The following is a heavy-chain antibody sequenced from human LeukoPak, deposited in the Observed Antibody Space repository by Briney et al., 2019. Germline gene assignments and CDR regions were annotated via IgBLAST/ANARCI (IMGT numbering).Heavy chain of an antibody. CDR1: GGSISSGGYS. CDR2: IYSSGST. CDR3: ARSYYYGSGLNWFDP. Sequence: PSETLSLTCAVSGGSISSGGYSWSWIRQPPGKGLEWIGNIYSSGSTYYNPSLKSQITISVDTSNNQFFLKLSSVTAADTAVYYCARSYYYGSGLNWFDPWGQGTLVTVSS. J-gene: IGHJ5*02. V-gene: IGHV4-30-4*07. D-gene: IGHD3-10*01.